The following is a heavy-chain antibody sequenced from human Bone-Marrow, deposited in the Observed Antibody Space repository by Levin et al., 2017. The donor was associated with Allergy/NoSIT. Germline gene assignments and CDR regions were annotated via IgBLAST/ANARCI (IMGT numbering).Heavy chain of an antibody. J-gene: IGHJ4*02. D-gene: IGHD3-16*01. Sequence: GGSLRLSCAASGFTCSIYDMHWVRQAPGRGLEGVTFTSDDGSKKYNADSVRGRITISRDTSKNTLYLQMNSLRAEDTAVYYYAKDMIDYWGQGTLVTVSS. CDR3: AKDMIDY. CDR1: GFTCSIYD. V-gene: IGHV3-30*18. CDR2: TSDDGSKK.